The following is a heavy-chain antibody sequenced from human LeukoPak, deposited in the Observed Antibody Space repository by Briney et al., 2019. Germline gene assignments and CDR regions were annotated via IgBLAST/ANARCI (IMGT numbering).Heavy chain of an antibody. Sequence: SETLSLTCTVSGGSISSYYWSWIRQPPGKGLEWIGYIYYSGSTNYNPSLKSRVTISVDTSKNQFSLKLSSVTAADTAVYYCARYSGTYYDFWSGYRPFDYWGQGTLVTVSS. D-gene: IGHD3-3*01. J-gene: IGHJ4*02. V-gene: IGHV4-59*01. CDR2: IYYSGST. CDR1: GGSISSYY. CDR3: ARYSGTYYDFWSGYRPFDY.